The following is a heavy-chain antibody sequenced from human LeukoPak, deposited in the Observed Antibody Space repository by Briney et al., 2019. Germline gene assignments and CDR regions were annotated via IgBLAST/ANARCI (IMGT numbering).Heavy chain of an antibody. V-gene: IGHV4-34*01. CDR1: GGSFSGYH. CDR2: INPSGST. J-gene: IGHJ6*03. CDR3: ARGRHDITMIVVVMTSVSYYLDV. D-gene: IGHD3-22*01. Sequence: SETLCLTCAAYGGSFSGYHLTWIRQSPGKGLEWIADINPSGSTYYNPSLKSRLTISVDTSKNQFFLKLRSVTAADTAVYYCARGRHDITMIVVVMTSVSYYLDVWGKGTMVTVS.